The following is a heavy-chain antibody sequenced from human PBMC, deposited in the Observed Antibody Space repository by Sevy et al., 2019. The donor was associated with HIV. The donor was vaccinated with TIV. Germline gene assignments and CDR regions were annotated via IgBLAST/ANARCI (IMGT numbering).Heavy chain of an antibody. Sequence: GGSLRLSCEASGFSFSSYGMDWVRQAPGKGLEWVATIWYDGSNKYYGDSVKGRFTISRDNSKNTLFLLMNSLRAEDTAVYYCARGYSNYLSWGQGTLVTVSS. CDR1: GFSFSSYG. J-gene: IGHJ5*02. V-gene: IGHV3-33*01. CDR2: IWYDGSNK. D-gene: IGHD4-4*01. CDR3: ARGYSNYLS.